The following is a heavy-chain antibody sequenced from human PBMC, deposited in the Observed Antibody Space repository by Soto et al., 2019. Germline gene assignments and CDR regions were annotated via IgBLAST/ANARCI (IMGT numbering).Heavy chain of an antibody. CDR1: GFTFSDYY. CDR3: ARSGDNFNVLDY. CDR2: SSNSGTFA. D-gene: IGHD1-1*01. V-gene: IGHV3-11*06. J-gene: IGHJ4*02. Sequence: GGSLRLSCAASGFTFSDYYMSWVRQAPGRGLEWISYSSNSGTFARYATSVKGRFSISRDNANNSLYLEMNSLRVEDTAVYYCARSGDNFNVLDYWGQGTPVAVSS.